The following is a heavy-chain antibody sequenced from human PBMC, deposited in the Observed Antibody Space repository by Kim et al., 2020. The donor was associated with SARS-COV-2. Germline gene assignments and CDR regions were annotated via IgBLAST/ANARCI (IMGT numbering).Heavy chain of an antibody. CDR2: IPGGGGTT. V-gene: IGHV3-23*01. CDR3: AREGRFYDSSGKVLYYYYYGMDI. D-gene: IGHD3-22*01. Sequence: GGSLRLSCAASGFTFGNYAMTWVRQAPGKELEWVSAIPGGGGTTYYADSVRGRFTISRDNSRSTLYLYMNSLRADDTAVYYCAREGRFYDSSGKVLYYYYYGMDIWGQGTTVTVSS. CDR1: GFTFGNYA. J-gene: IGHJ6*02.